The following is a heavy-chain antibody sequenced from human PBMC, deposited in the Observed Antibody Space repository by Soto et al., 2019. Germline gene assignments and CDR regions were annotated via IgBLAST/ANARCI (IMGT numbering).Heavy chain of an antibody. CDR1: GFTFSTYA. CDR3: AKVSRFPGGLRSLF. J-gene: IGHJ4*02. V-gene: IGHV3-23*01. CDR2: ISCSSGGST. D-gene: IGHD3-10*01. Sequence: EVQLLESGGTLVQPGGSLRLSCAASGFTFSTYAMNWVRQAPGKGLEWVSYISCSSGGSTYYADAVKGRFTISRDNSKSTLFLQMNSLRVEDTAVYYCAKVSRFPGGLRSLFWGQGSLVTVSS.